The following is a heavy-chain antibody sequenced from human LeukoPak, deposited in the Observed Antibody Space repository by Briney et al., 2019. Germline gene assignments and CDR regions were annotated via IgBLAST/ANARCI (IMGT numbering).Heavy chain of an antibody. CDR2: IYYTGTR. J-gene: IGHJ3*02. Sequence: SETLSLTCTVSGGSISSGDYYWSWIRQPPGKGLEWIAYIYYTGTRNYNPSLKSRDTISVDTSKNQISLRLSSVTAADTAVYYCARQGIGAFDIWGQGTLVTVSS. CDR3: ARQGIGAFDI. CDR1: GGSISSGDYY. V-gene: IGHV4-61*08. D-gene: IGHD2-21*01.